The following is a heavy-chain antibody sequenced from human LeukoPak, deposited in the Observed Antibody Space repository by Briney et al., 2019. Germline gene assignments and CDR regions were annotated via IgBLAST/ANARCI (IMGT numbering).Heavy chain of an antibody. CDR1: GFTFSSYS. CDR3: ARNYGDYWYYFDY. D-gene: IGHD4-17*01. Sequence: GGSLRLSCAASGFTFSSYSMNWIRQAPVKGLEWVSYISSSSSTIYYADSVKGRFTISRDNAKNSLYLQMNSLRDEDTAVYYCARNYGDYWYYFDYWGQGTLVTVSS. V-gene: IGHV3-48*02. J-gene: IGHJ4*02. CDR2: ISSSSSTI.